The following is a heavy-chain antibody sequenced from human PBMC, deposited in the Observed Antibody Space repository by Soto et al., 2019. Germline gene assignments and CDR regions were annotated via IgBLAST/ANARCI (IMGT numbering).Heavy chain of an antibody. CDR3: AKDLDSSGHAFDVFDI. D-gene: IGHD6-19*01. CDR1: GFTFSSYA. J-gene: IGHJ3*02. CDR2: ISGSGGST. Sequence: GGSLRLSCAASGFTFSSYAMSWVRQAPGKGLEWVSAISGSGGSTYYADSVKGRFTISRDNSKNTLYLQMNSLRAEDTAVYYCAKDLDSSGHAFDVFDIWGKGTMVPVSS. V-gene: IGHV3-23*01.